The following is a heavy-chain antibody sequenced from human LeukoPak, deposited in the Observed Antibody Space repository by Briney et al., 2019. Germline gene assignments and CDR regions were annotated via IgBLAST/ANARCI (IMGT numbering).Heavy chain of an antibody. CDR3: ARDGSSGWFNWFDP. V-gene: IGHV3-48*04. CDR1: GFTFSSYG. CDR2: ISSSGSTI. D-gene: IGHD6-19*01. Sequence: GGSLRLSCAASGFTFSSYGMHWVRQAPGKGLEWVSYISSSGSTIYYADSVKGRFTISRDNAKNSLYLQMNSLRAEDTAVYYCARDGSSGWFNWFDPWGQGTLVTVSS. J-gene: IGHJ5*02.